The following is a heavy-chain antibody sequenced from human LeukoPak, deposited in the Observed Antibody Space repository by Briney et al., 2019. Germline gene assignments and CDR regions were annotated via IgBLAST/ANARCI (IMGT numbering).Heavy chain of an antibody. J-gene: IGHJ6*03. Sequence: GGSLRLSCEASGFTFSRYWMSWVRQAPGKGLEWVANIKQDGSEKYYVDSVKGRFTISRDNAKNSLYLQMNSLRAEDTAVYYCARVRYSSGWYVYYMDVWGKGTTVTVSS. D-gene: IGHD6-19*01. CDR1: GFTFSRYW. CDR2: IKQDGSEK. CDR3: ARVRYSSGWYVYYMDV. V-gene: IGHV3-7*01.